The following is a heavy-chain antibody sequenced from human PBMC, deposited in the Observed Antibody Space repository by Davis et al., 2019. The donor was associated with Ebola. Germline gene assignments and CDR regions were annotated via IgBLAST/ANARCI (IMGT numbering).Heavy chain of an antibody. J-gene: IGHJ6*02. D-gene: IGHD2-21*02. CDR1: GFTFSNAW. CDR2: IKQDGSEK. Sequence: AGSLRLSCAASGFTFSNAWMSWVRQAPGKGLEWVANIKQDGSEKYYVDSVKGRFTISRDNAKNSLYLQMNSLRAEDTAVYYCARELLRRNYYYYGMDVWGQGTTVTVSS. CDR3: ARELLRRNYYYYGMDV. V-gene: IGHV3-7*03.